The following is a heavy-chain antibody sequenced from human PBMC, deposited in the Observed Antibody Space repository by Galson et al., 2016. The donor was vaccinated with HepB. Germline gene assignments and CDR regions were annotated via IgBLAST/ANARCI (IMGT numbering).Heavy chain of an antibody. J-gene: IGHJ3*02. CDR1: GFSLSKHW. V-gene: IGHV3-7*03. CDR3: ARIAYGGNGPFDI. D-gene: IGHD4-23*01. CDR2: IKEDGSDK. Sequence: SLRLSCAASGFSLSKHWMNWVRQAPGKGLEWLANIKEDGSDKYYVASVEGRFTISRDNGKNSLYLQMSSLRDEDTAVYYCARIAYGGNGPFDIWGQGTMATVSS.